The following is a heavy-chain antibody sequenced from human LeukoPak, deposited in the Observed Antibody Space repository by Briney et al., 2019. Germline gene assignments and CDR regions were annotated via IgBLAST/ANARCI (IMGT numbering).Heavy chain of an antibody. CDR3: ARDRDSSGYGLDAFDI. D-gene: IGHD3-22*01. CDR2: VSSSGSTI. Sequence: GGSLRLSCAASGFTFSDYYMSWIRQAPGKGLEWVSYVSSSGSTIYYADSVKGRFTISRDNAKNSLYLQTNSLRAEDTAVYYCARDRDSSGYGLDAFDIWGQGTMVTVSS. V-gene: IGHV3-11*01. CDR1: GFTFSDYY. J-gene: IGHJ3*02.